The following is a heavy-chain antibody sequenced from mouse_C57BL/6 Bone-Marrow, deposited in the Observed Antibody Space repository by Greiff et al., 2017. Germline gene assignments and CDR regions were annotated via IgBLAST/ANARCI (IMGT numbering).Heavy chain of an antibody. CDR1: GYTFTDYY. Sequence: EVQLQQSGPELVKPGASVKISCKASGYTFTDYYMNWVKQSHGKSLEWIGDINPNNGGTSYNQKFKGKATLTVDKSSSTAYMELRSLTSEDSAVYYGARDGYYVPYYYAMDYWGQGTSVTVSS. CDR3: ARDGYYVPYYYAMDY. J-gene: IGHJ4*01. V-gene: IGHV1-26*01. D-gene: IGHD2-3*01. CDR2: INPNNGGT.